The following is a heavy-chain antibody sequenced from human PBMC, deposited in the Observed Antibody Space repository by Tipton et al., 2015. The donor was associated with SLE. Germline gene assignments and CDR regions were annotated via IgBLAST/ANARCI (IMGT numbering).Heavy chain of an antibody. V-gene: IGHV4-39*07. CDR1: GGSISRSSYY. CDR3: ARAIGVNYFNL. J-gene: IGHJ4*02. CDR2: LYYSGGT. Sequence: TLSLTCTVSGGSISRSSYYWGWVRQPPGKGLEWIGSLYYSGGTYYNPSLKSRVTISVDASKTQFSLRLTSVTAADTAVYFCARAIGVNYFNLWGQGTLVTVSS. D-gene: IGHD3-16*01.